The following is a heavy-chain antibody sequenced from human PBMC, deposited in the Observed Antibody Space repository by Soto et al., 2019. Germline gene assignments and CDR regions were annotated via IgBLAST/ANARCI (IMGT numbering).Heavy chain of an antibody. CDR1: GFTFSSYS. CDR2: ISSSSSTI. J-gene: IGHJ5*02. Sequence: EVQLVESGGGLVQPGGSLRLSCAASGFTFSSYSMNWDRQAPGKGLEWVSYISSSSSTIYYADSVKGRFTISRDNAKNSLYLQMNSLRDEDTAVYYCARDKADSSSWYGPHWFDPWGQGTLVTVSS. CDR3: ARDKADSSSWYGPHWFDP. V-gene: IGHV3-48*02. D-gene: IGHD6-13*01.